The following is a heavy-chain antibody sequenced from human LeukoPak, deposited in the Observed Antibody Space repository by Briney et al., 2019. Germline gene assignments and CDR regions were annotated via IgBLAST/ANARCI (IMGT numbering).Heavy chain of an antibody. V-gene: IGHV3-23*01. J-gene: IGHJ4*02. Sequence: GGSLRLSCAASGFTFSSYGMSWVRQAPGKGLEWVSAISGSGGSTYYADSVKGRFTISRDNSKNTLYVQMNGLRAEDTAVYYCAKQYGSGRFPFDYWGQGTLVSVSS. CDR3: AKQYGSGRFPFDY. CDR2: ISGSGGST. D-gene: IGHD3-10*01. CDR1: GFTFSSYG.